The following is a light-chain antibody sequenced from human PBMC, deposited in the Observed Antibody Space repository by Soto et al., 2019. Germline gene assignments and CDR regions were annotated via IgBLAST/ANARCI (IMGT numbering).Light chain of an antibody. CDR1: RSISSW. Sequence: DIQMTQSPSTLSASVGDRVTITCRASRSISSWLAWYQQKPGKAPKVLIYKASTLQSGVPSRFSGSGSGTVFTLTISSLQPDDVATYYCQQYNRYWTFGQGTKVE. J-gene: IGKJ1*01. CDR3: QQYNRYWT. CDR2: KAS. V-gene: IGKV1-5*03.